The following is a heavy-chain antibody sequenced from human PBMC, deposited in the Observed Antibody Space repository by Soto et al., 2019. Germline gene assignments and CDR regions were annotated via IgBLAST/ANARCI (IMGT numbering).Heavy chain of an antibody. V-gene: IGHV3-33*01. Sequence: QVQLVESGGGVVQPGRSLRLSCAASGFTFSSYGMHWVRQAPGKGLEWVAVIWYDGSNKYYADSVKGRFTISRDNSKNTLYLQMNSLRAEDTAVYYCPRDSSGWYGDYFDYWGQGTLVTVSS. CDR1: GFTFSSYG. CDR2: IWYDGSNK. J-gene: IGHJ4*02. D-gene: IGHD6-19*01. CDR3: PRDSSGWYGDYFDY.